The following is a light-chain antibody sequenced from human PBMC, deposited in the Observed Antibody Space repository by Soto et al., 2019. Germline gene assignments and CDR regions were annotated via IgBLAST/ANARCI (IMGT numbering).Light chain of an antibody. CDR3: SSYTNKDTLL. V-gene: IGLV2-14*03. Sequence: QSALTQPASVSGSPGQSITISCTGTSSDGGGYDHVSWYQQHPGKAPKLIIYDVTVRPSGISRRFSGSKSDNTASLAVSGLQPEDEADYYCSSYTNKDTLLFGGGTKVTVL. J-gene: IGLJ3*02. CDR1: SSDGGGYDH. CDR2: DVT.